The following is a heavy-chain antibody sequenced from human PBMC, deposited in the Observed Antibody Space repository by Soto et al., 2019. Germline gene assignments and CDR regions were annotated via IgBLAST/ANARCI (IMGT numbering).Heavy chain of an antibody. J-gene: IGHJ4*02. CDR3: ARGSGIVALPGELEDVKYDY. V-gene: IGHV4-34*01. CDR1: GQSFSGHS. CDR2: INESGST. D-gene: IGHD1-1*01. Sequence: QVQLQQWGAGLVKPSKTLSLYCAVYGQSFSGHSWAWIRHPPGKGLEWIGEINESGSTYYNPSLKSRVTISTDTSKNQFSLKLSSVSAAVTAAYFCARGSGIVALPGELEDVKYDYWGQGTLVNVSS.